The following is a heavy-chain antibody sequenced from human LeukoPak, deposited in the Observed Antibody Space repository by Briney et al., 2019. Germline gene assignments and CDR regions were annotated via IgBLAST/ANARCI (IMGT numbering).Heavy chain of an antibody. V-gene: IGHV4-61*02. J-gene: IGHJ4*02. CDR3: ARGGGSSPSY. CDR2: IYTSGST. D-gene: IGHD6-6*01. Sequence: SQTLSLTCTVSGGSISSGNFYWSWIRQPAGKGLEWIGRIYTSGSTSYNPSLESRVTISVDTSKDQFSLNLNSVTAADTAVYYCARGGGSSPSYWGQGTLVTVSS. CDR1: GGSISSGNFY.